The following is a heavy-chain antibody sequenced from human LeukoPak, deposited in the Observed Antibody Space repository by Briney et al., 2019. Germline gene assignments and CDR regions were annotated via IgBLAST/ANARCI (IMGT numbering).Heavy chain of an antibody. Sequence: ASVKVSCKASGYTFTSYDINWVRQATGQGLEWMGWMNPNSGNTGYAQKFQGRVTITADESTSTAYMELSSLRSEDTAVYHCARAKGKRNWFDPWGQGTLVTVSS. CDR1: GYTFTSYD. V-gene: IGHV1-8*01. CDR2: MNPNSGNT. J-gene: IGHJ5*02. CDR3: ARAKGKRNWFDP.